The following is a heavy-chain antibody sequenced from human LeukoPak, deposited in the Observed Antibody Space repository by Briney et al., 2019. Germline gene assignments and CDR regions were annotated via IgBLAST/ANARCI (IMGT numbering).Heavy chain of an antibody. D-gene: IGHD3-22*01. CDR3: ERGKYYYDSSGYGI. CDR1: GGTFSSYA. CDR2: IIPIFGTA. V-gene: IGHV1-69*13. J-gene: IGHJ3*02. Sequence: ASVKVSCKASGGTFSSYAISWVRQAPGQGLEWVGGIIPIFGTANYAQKFQGRVTITADESTSTAYMELSSLRSEDTAVYYCERGKYYYDSSGYGIWGQGTMVTVSS.